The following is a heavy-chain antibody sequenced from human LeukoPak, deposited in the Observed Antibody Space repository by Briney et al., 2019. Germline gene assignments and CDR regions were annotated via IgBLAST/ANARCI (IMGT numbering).Heavy chain of an antibody. V-gene: IGHV3-30*02. CDR2: IRYDGSNK. J-gene: IGHJ2*01. D-gene: IGHD1-26*01. CDR3: VTTWGAHYWYFDL. CDR1: GFTFSSYG. Sequence: GGSLRLSCAASGFTFSSYGMHWVRQAPGKGLEWVAFIRYDGSNKYYADSVKGRFTISRDNSKNSLYLQMNSPRAEDTAVYYCVTTWGAHYWYFDLWGRGALVTVSS.